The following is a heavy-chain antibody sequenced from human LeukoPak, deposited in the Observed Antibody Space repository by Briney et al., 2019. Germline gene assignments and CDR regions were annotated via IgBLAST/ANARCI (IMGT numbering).Heavy chain of an antibody. J-gene: IGHJ4*02. Sequence: ASETLSLTCTVSGGSISSSSYYWGWIRQPPGKGLEWIGSVYYTGASYYNPSLESRVTISIDTSKKHFSLKLTSVTAADTAVYYCARGAPPQNWGQGTLVTVSS. CDR2: VYYTGAS. V-gene: IGHV4-39*07. CDR3: ARGAPPQN. CDR1: GGSISSSSYY.